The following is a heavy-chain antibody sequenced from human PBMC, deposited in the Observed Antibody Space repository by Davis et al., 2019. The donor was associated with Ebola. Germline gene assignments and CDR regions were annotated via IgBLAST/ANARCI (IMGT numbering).Heavy chain of an antibody. V-gene: IGHV3-23*01. CDR1: GFTFSSDA. Sequence: GESLKISCAGSGFTFSSDAMSWVRQAPGKGLEWVSGISSSGGSTYYADSVKGRFTISRDNAKNSLYLQMNSLRDDDTAVYYCARRVPFDPWGQGTLVTVSS. J-gene: IGHJ5*02. CDR2: ISSSGGST. D-gene: IGHD4/OR15-4a*01. CDR3: ARRVPFDP.